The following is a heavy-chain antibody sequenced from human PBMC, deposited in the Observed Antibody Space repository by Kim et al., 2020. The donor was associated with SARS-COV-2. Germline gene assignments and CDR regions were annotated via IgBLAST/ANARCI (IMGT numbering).Heavy chain of an antibody. CDR1: GFTFSIYA. CDR2: IGGIDGNT. Sequence: GGSLRLSCAASGFTFSIYAMSWVRQAPGKGLEWVSTIGGIDGNTHYAESVKGRFTIFRDNSKNTLYLQMNSLRDEDTAVYHCATRGGSVRATGQGSGPRFDPWGQGTLVTVSS. D-gene: IGHD3-16*01. V-gene: IGHV3-23*01. J-gene: IGHJ5*02. CDR3: ATRGGSVRATGQGSGPRFDP.